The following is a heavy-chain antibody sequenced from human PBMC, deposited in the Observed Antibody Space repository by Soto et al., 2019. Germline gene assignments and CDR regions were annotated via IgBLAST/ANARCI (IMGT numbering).Heavy chain of an antibody. D-gene: IGHD2-21*02. Sequence: ASVKVSCKVSGYTLTELSMHWVRQAPGKGLEWMGGFDPEDGETIYAQKFQGRVTMTEDTSTDTAYMELSSLRSEATAVYYCATATAGRWAFDIWGQGTMVTVSS. CDR2: FDPEDGET. CDR3: ATATAGRWAFDI. V-gene: IGHV1-24*01. J-gene: IGHJ3*02. CDR1: GYTLTELS.